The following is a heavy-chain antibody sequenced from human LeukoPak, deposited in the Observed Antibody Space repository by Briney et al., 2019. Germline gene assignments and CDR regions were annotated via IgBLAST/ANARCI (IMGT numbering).Heavy chain of an antibody. CDR3: ARDRIESGFEDKRTAPDYDFWSGFPTTTTYYFDY. CDR2: IKQDGSEK. J-gene: IGHJ4*02. D-gene: IGHD3-3*01. CDR1: GFTFSSYW. V-gene: IGHV3-7*01. Sequence: GGSLRLSCAASGFTFSSYWMSWVRQAPGKGLEWVANIKQDGSEKYYVDSVKGRFTISRDNAKNSLYLQMNSLRAEDTAVYYRARDRIESGFEDKRTAPDYDFWSGFPTTTTYYFDYWGQGTLVTVSS.